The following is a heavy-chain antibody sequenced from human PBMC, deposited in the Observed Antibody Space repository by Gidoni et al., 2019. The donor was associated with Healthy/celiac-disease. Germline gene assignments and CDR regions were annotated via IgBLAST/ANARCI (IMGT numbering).Heavy chain of an antibody. J-gene: IGHJ6*02. CDR3: ARENLIAAVSYGMDV. CDR2: IYSGGST. CDR1: GFTVSSNY. V-gene: IGHV3-53*02. Sequence: EVQLVETGGGLIQPGGSLRLACAASGFTVSSNYMNWVRQAPGKGLEWVSVIYSGGSTYYAASVKGRFTISRDNSKNTLYLQMISLRAEDTAVYYCARENLIAAVSYGMDVWGQGTTVTVSS. D-gene: IGHD6-13*01.